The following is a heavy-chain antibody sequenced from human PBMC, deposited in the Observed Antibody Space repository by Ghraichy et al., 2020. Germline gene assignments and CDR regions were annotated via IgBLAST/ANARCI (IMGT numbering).Heavy chain of an antibody. Sequence: SETLSLTCAVSGGSISSGGYSWSWIRQPSGKGLEWIGYIYHSGSTYYNPSLKSRVTISVDKSKNQFSLKLRSVTAADTALYYCARNSGIAVAVWFDPWGQGTLVTVSS. CDR2: IYHSGST. D-gene: IGHD6-19*01. J-gene: IGHJ5*02. V-gene: IGHV4-30-2*01. CDR3: ARNSGIAVAVWFDP. CDR1: GGSISSGGYS.